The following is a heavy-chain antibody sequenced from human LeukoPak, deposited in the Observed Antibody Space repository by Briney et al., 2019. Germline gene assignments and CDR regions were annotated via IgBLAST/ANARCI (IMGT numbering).Heavy chain of an antibody. J-gene: IGHJ4*02. CDR3: ARHISGSRRGWYVY. CDR2: INHSGRT. V-gene: IGHV4-34*01. Sequence: SETLSLTCAVYGGSFSGYYWSWIRQPPGKGLEWIGEINHSGRTDYNPSLKSRVTISGDTSKNQFSLKLSSVTAADTAVYYCARHISGSRRGWYVYWGQGTLVIVSS. D-gene: IGHD6-19*01. CDR1: GGSFSGYY.